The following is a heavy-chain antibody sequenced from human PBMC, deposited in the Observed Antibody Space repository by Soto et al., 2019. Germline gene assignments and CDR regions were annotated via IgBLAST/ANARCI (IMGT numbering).Heavy chain of an antibody. J-gene: IGHJ6*02. V-gene: IGHV3-30*18. Sequence: HPVGSLRLSCAASGFTFSTYGMQWVRQAPGKGLEWVAVISYDGYLKYYVDAVKGRFTVARDNSKNTLFLEMNSLRVEDTAVYFCAKDFKVSGSHYGTLNYYYGMDVWGQGTTVTVSS. CDR3: AKDFKVSGSHYGTLNYYYGMDV. CDR1: GFTFSTYG. D-gene: IGHD3-10*01. CDR2: ISYDGYLK.